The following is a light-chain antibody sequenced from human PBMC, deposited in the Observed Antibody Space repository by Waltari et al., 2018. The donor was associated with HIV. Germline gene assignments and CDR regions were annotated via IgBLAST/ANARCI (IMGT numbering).Light chain of an antibody. CDR2: GVT. CDR1: NPAIGAFDL. V-gene: IGLV2-14*03. Sequence: QSALTQPASVSGSPGQSVTISCTGGNPAIGAFDLVSWYQQRAGEAPQLIIFGVTSRPSGVSSRFSGFKSGHTASLTISGLHDGDEAYYFCSSYSTLKTILFGGGTKLTV. CDR3: SSYSTLKTIL. J-gene: IGLJ3*02.